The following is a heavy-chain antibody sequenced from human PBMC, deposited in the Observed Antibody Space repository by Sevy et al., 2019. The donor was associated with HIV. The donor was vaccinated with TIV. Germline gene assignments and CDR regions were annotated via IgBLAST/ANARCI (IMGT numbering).Heavy chain of an antibody. CDR1: GYIFSDYT. V-gene: IGHV1-2*06. Sequence: ASVKVSCKTTGYIFSDYTIHWVRQAPGQGLEWMALINPNSGVTIYAHNFRGRVSVTRDTSMSTAYMELSGLTSDDPAVYYCVREDVNAPRTLLSFDIWGQGTMVTVSS. D-gene: IGHD2-8*01. CDR2: INPNSGVT. J-gene: IGHJ3*02. CDR3: VREDVNAPRTLLSFDI.